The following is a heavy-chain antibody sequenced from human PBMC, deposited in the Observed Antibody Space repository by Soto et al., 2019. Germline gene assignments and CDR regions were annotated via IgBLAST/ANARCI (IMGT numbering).Heavy chain of an antibody. V-gene: IGHV1-8*01. CDR3: ARQVHPEYSSE. CDR1: GYTFTSYD. Sequence: GASVKVSCKASGYTFTSYDINWVRQAPGQGLEWVGWINPTSEYTAHAQKFQGRVTLTREISTATAYMELSSLTSEDTAVYFCARQVHPEYSSEWGPGTQVTVSS. J-gene: IGHJ4*02. CDR2: INPTSEYT. D-gene: IGHD2-15*01.